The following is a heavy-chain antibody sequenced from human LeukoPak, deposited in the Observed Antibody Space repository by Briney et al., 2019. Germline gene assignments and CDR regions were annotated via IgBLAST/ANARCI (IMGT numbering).Heavy chain of an antibody. Sequence: SETLSLTCSVSGDSISIIPYYWGWIRQSPGKGLEWIGSYFYSGSTYYNPSLKSRVTISVDKSKNQFFLKLNSVTAADTAFYYCASLATVTTGFDPWGQGTLVTVSS. J-gene: IGHJ5*02. V-gene: IGHV4-39*01. CDR1: GDSISIIPYY. D-gene: IGHD4-17*01. CDR2: YFYSGST. CDR3: ASLATVTTGFDP.